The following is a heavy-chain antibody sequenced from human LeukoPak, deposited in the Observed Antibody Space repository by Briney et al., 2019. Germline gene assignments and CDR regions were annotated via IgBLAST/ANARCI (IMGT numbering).Heavy chain of an antibody. CDR2: IIPILAIA. Sequence: SVKVSCKASGGTFSTYTISGVRQAPGQGLEWRGRIIPILAIANYAQKLQGRVTITADKSTGTAHMELSSLGSEDTAVYYCATRVDSSGYYLDYWGQGTLVTVSS. CDR1: GGTFSTYT. V-gene: IGHV1-69*02. J-gene: IGHJ4*02. CDR3: ATRVDSSGYYLDY. D-gene: IGHD3-22*01.